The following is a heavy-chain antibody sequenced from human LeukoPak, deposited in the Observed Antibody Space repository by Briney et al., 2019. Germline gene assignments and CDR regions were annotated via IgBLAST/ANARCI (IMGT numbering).Heavy chain of an antibody. D-gene: IGHD3-9*01. CDR3: ARAAPWGYDILTGYYREG. J-gene: IGHJ4*02. V-gene: IGHV1-18*01. CDR2: ISAYNGNT. Sequence: ASVKVSCKASGYTFTSYGISWVRQAPGQGLEWMGWISAYNGNTNYAQKFQGRVTITADKSTSTAYMELSSLRSEDTAVYYCARAAPWGYDILTGYYREGWGQGTLVTVSS. CDR1: GYTFTSYG.